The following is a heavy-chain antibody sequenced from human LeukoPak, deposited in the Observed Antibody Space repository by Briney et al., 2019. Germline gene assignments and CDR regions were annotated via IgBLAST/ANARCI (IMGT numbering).Heavy chain of an antibody. CDR3: ARSDGSGSVKEYYFDY. V-gene: IGHV1-2*04. D-gene: IGHD3-10*01. CDR1: GYTFTGYY. CDR2: INPNSGGT. J-gene: IGHJ4*02. Sequence: GASVKVSCKASGYTFTGYYMHWVRQAPGQGLEWMGWINPNSGGTNYAQKFQGWVTMTRDTSISTAYMELSRLRSDDTAVYYCARSDGSGSVKEYYFDYWGQGTLVTVSS.